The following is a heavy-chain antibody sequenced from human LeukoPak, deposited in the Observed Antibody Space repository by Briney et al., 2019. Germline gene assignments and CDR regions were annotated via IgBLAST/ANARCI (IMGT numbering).Heavy chain of an antibody. Sequence: SQTLSLTCTVSGGSISSGGYYWSWIRQPPGKGLEWIGYIYHSGSTYYNPSLKSRVTISVDRSKNHFSLKLSSVTAADPAVYSCARDVGGIFDYWGQGTLVTVPS. CDR3: ARDVGGIFDY. V-gene: IGHV4-30-2*01. J-gene: IGHJ4*02. CDR2: IYHSGST. D-gene: IGHD3-16*01. CDR1: GGSISSGGYY.